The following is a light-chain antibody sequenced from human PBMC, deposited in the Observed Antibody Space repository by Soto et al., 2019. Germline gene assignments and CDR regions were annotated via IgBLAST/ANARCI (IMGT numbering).Light chain of an antibody. CDR2: DAS. CDR3: QQRSNWPVT. V-gene: IGKV3-11*01. J-gene: IGKJ1*01. Sequence: EIVLTQSPAPLSLSPGEGATLSCRASQSVSSYFAWYQQKPGQAPRLLIYDASNRATGIPARFSGSGAGTDFTLIISRLEPEDFAVYYCQQRSNWPVTFGLGTKVEV. CDR1: QSVSSY.